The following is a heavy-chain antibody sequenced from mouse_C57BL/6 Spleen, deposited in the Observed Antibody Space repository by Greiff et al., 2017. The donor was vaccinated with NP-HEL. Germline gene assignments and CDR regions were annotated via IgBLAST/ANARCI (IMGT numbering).Heavy chain of an antibody. J-gene: IGHJ1*03. CDR3: ASTGYGSSYRYFDV. CDR2: IDPSDSYT. V-gene: IGHV1-69*01. CDR1: GYTFTSYW. Sequence: QVQLQQPGAELVKPGASVKLSCKASGYTFTSYWMHWVKQRPGRGLEWIGEIDPSDSYTNYNQKFKGKSTLTVDKSSSTAYMQLSSLTSEDSAVYYCASTGYGSSYRYFDVWGTGTTVTVSS. D-gene: IGHD1-1*01.